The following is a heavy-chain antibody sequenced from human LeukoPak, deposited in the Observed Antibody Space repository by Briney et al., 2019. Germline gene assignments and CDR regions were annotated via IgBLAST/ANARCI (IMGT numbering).Heavy chain of an antibody. V-gene: IGHV3-30*04. CDR3: ARVKTYSSGLTTSYFDY. CDR2: ISYDGSNK. J-gene: IGHJ4*02. D-gene: IGHD6-19*01. CDR1: GFTFSSYA. Sequence: SGRTLRLSCAASGFTFSSYAMHWVRQAPGKGLEWVAVISYDGSNKYYADSVKGRFTISRDNSKNTLYLQMNSLRAEDTAVYYCARVKTYSSGLTTSYFDYWGQGTLVTVSS.